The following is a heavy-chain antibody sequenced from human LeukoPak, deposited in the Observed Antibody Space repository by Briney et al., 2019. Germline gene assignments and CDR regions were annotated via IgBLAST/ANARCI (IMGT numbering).Heavy chain of an antibody. J-gene: IGHJ3*02. V-gene: IGHV4-30-4*01. Sequence: SETLSLTCTVSGGSISSGDYYWSWIRQPPGKGLEWIGYIYYSGSTYYNPSLKSRVTISVDTSKNQFSLKLSSVTAADTAVYYCARDGDGYNRAFDIWGQETMVTVSS. D-gene: IGHD5-12*01. CDR2: IYYSGST. CDR3: ARDGDGYNRAFDI. CDR1: GGSISSGDYY.